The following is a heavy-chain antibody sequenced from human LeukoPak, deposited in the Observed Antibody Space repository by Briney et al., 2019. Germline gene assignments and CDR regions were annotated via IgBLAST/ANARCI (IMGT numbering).Heavy chain of an antibody. Sequence: INPSGGSTSYAQKFQGRVTMTRDTSTSTVYMELSSLRSEDTAVYYCAAPSSIAARLPNYWGQGTLVTVSS. CDR3: AAPSSIAARLPNY. CDR2: INPSGGST. D-gene: IGHD6-6*01. J-gene: IGHJ4*02. V-gene: IGHV1-46*01.